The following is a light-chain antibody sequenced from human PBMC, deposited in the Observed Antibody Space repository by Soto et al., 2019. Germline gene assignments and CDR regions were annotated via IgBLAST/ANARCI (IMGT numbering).Light chain of an antibody. CDR2: GAS. Sequence: ILLTQSPGARALSSGWASTRSCRASQSVSSNLAWYQQKPGQAPRLLIYGASTRATGIPARFSGSGSGTEFTLTISSLQSEDFAVYYCQQYNNWPGTFGQGTKVDIK. CDR1: QSVSSN. J-gene: IGKJ1*01. V-gene: IGKV3-15*01. CDR3: QQYNNWPGT.